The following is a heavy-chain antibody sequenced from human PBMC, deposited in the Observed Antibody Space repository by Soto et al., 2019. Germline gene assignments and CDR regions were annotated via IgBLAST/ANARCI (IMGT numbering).Heavy chain of an antibody. D-gene: IGHD3-10*01. CDR1: GGSISGSSHF. CDR2: IYYSGST. Sequence: SETLSLTCAVSGGSISGSSHFWGWIRQPPGRGLEWIGSIYYSGSTYYNPSLKSRVTISVDTSKNQFSLKLYSVTAADTAVYYFARHPPPTFEPRLGYYGMDVWGQGTTVTVSS. CDR3: ARHPPPTFEPRLGYYGMDV. V-gene: IGHV4-39*01. J-gene: IGHJ6*02.